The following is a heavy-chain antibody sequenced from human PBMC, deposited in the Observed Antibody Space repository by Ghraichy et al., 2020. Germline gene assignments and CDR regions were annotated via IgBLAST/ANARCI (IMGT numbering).Heavy chain of an antibody. D-gene: IGHD1-26*01. J-gene: IGHJ4*02. CDR1: GFTFRSYA. Sequence: GGSLRLSCEASGFTFRSYAMGWVRQAPGQGLERVSGISGSGGSTYDADSVKGRFTISRDNSKNTLYLQMNSLRAEDTAIYYCAKMRGGSYYGPLDCWGLGTLVTVSS. V-gene: IGHV3-23*01. CDR2: ISGSGGST. CDR3: AKMRGGSYYGPLDC.